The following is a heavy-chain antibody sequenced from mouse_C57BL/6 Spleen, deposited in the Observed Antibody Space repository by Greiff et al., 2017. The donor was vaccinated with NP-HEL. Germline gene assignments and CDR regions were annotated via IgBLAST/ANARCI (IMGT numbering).Heavy chain of an antibody. CDR3: ARSFITTVPSRLYAMDY. V-gene: IGHV1-85*01. CDR1: GYTFTSYD. CDR2: IYPRDGST. D-gene: IGHD1-1*01. Sequence: QVQLQQSGPELVKPGASVKLSCKASGYTFTSYDINWVKQRPGQGLEWIGWIYPRDGSTKYNEKFKGKATLTVDTSSSTAYMELHSLTSEDSAVYFCARSFITTVPSRLYAMDYWGQGTSVTVSS. J-gene: IGHJ4*01.